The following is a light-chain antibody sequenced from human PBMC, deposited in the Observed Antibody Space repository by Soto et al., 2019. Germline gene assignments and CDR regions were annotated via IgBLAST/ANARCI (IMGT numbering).Light chain of an antibody. CDR1: QSVRRK. CDR2: GAS. CDR3: QQYNNWPLT. J-gene: IGKJ4*01. Sequence: EIVMTQSPTTLTVSPGERATLSCRASQSVRRKLAWYQQKPGQAPRLLIYGASTRDTGIPARFSGSGSGTEFTLTISSLQSEDFEVYYCQQYNNWPLTFGGGTKVDIK. V-gene: IGKV3-15*01.